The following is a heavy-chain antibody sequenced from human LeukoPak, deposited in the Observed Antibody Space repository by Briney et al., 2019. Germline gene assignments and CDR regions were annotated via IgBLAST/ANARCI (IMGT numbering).Heavy chain of an antibody. V-gene: IGHV1-2*02. CDR2: INPNSGGT. CDR1: GYTFTGYY. Sequence: ASVKVSCKASGYTFTGYYMHWVRQAPGQGLEWMGWINPNSGGTNYSEKFQGRVTMTRDTSISTAYMELSRLRSDDTAVYYCARVLFYSSGNKSNRVDYWGQGTLVTVSS. CDR3: ARVLFYSSGNKSNRVDY. D-gene: IGHD6-19*01. J-gene: IGHJ4*02.